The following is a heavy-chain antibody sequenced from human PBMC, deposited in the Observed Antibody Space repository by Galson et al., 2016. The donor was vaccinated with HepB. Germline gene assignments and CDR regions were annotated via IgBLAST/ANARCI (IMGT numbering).Heavy chain of an antibody. CDR3: ARDLFRRGCTSTSCQETFFDS. D-gene: IGHD2-2*01. CDR2: IIPMFGTP. J-gene: IGHJ4*02. CDR1: GGTFSRYA. V-gene: IGHV1-69*13. Sequence: SVKVSCKASGGTFSRYAITWVRQAPGQGLEWMGGIIPMFGTPNYAQKFQGRVTVTADDSTSTAYMELSSLSSEDTAIYYCARDLFRRGCTSTSCQETFFDSWGQGTLVTVSS.